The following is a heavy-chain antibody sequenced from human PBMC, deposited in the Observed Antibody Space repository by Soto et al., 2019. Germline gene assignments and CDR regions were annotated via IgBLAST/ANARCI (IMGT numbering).Heavy chain of an antibody. CDR3: ARAEYYYDSSGYYLYYFDY. CDR2: ISSSSSYI. Sequence: GGSLRLSCAASGFTFSSYSMNWVRQAPGKGLEWVSSISSSSSYIYYADSVKDRFTISRDNAKNSLYLQMNSLRAEDTAVYYCARAEYYYDSSGYYLYYFDYWGQGTLVTVSS. CDR1: GFTFSSYS. J-gene: IGHJ4*02. D-gene: IGHD3-22*01. V-gene: IGHV3-21*01.